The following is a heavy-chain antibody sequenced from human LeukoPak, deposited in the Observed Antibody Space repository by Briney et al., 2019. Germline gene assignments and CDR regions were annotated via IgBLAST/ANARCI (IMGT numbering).Heavy chain of an antibody. D-gene: IGHD6-13*01. CDR3: ARDSVATAGISFHY. CDR2: INYSGST. V-gene: IGHV4-59*11. Sequence: PSETLSLTCTVSGGSISRHHWSWIRQPPGKGLEWIGYINYSGSTNYNPSLKSRVTISVDTSKNQFSPKLSSVTAADTAVYYCARDSVATAGISFHYWGQGTLVTVSS. J-gene: IGHJ4*02. CDR1: GGSISRHH.